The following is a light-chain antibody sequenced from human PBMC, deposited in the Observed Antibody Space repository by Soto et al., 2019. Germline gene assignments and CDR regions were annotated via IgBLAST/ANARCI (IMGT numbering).Light chain of an antibody. V-gene: IGLV1-44*01. CDR1: SSNIGSNT. J-gene: IGLJ3*02. CDR3: AAWDDSLNGHWV. Sequence: QSVLTQPPSASGTAGRRVTISCSGSSSNIGSNTVNWYQQLPGTAPKLLIYSNGQRPSGVPYRFSGSKSGTSASLAISGLQSEDEADYYCAAWDDSLNGHWVFGGGTKLTVL. CDR2: SNG.